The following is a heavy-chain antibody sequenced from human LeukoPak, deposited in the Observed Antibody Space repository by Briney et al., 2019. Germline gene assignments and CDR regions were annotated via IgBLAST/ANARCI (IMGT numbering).Heavy chain of an antibody. V-gene: IGHV1-69*01. J-gene: IGHJ5*02. CDR1: GDTFTSYA. Sequence: SVKVSCKASGDTFTSYAISWVRQAPGQGQEWMGGIIPIFGTANYAQKFQGRVTITADESTSTAYMELSSLRSGDTAVYYCARGPAWFGESLCWFDPWGQGTLVTVSS. CDR3: ARGPAWFGESLCWFDP. CDR2: IIPIFGTA. D-gene: IGHD3-10*01.